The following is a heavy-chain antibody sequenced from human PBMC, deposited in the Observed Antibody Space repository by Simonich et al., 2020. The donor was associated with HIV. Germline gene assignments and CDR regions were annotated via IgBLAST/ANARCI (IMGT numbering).Heavy chain of an antibody. D-gene: IGHD3-10*01. CDR3: ARAGLTMVRGVPASFDV. V-gene: IGHV4-34*01. CDR2: INHSGRN. J-gene: IGHJ3*01. Sequence: QVELQQWGAGLLKPSETLSLTCAVFHGSFSDYYWSWIRQPPGKGLEWIGEINHSGRNKYNPSLKRRVTISVDTSKNQLSLKLRSVTAADTAVYYCARAGLTMVRGVPASFDVWGQGTMVTVSS. CDR1: HGSFSDYY.